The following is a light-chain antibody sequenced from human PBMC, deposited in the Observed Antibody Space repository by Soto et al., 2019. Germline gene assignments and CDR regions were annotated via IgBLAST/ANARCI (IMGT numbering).Light chain of an antibody. V-gene: IGLV1-47*01. CDR2: GNN. J-gene: IGLJ3*02. CDR1: MSNIATYH. Sequence: QSVLTQPPSASGTPGQWVTISCSGSMSNIATYHVYWYQQLPGTAPKLLIYGNNQRPSGVPDRFSGSKSGTSASLAISGLRSEDEADYYYSAWDDSLRGRVFGGGTKLTVL. CDR3: SAWDDSLRGRV.